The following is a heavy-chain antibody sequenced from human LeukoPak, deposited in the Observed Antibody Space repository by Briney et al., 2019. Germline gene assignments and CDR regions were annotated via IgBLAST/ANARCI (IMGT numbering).Heavy chain of an antibody. D-gene: IGHD4-17*01. Sequence: PSETLSLTCVVSGDSISSYYWSWIRQPPGKGLEWIGYIYYSGSTNYNPSLKSRVTISVDTSKNQFSLKLSSVTAADTAVYYCARVRDYLDAFDIWGQGTMVTVSS. V-gene: IGHV4-59*01. J-gene: IGHJ3*02. CDR2: IYYSGST. CDR1: GDSISSYY. CDR3: ARVRDYLDAFDI.